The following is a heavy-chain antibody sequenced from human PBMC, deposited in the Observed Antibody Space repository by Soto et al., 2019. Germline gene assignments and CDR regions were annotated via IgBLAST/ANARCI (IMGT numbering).Heavy chain of an antibody. V-gene: IGHV1-58*01. J-gene: IGHJ6*02. CDR3: AAASRITIFGVVIAPHYGMDV. D-gene: IGHD3-3*01. CDR2: IVVGSGNT. CDR1: GFTFTSSA. Sequence: WASVKVSCKASGFTFTSSAVQWVRQARGQRLEWIGWIVVGSGNTNYAQKFQERVTITRDMSTSTAYMELSSLRSEDTAVYYCAAASRITIFGVVIAPHYGMDVWGQGTTVTVSS.